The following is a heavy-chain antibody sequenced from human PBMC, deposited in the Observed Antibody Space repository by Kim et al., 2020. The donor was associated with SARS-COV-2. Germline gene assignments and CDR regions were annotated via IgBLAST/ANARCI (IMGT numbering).Heavy chain of an antibody. D-gene: IGHD2-15*01. CDR3: TRDEDCSGGSCQLQGLDY. J-gene: IGHJ4*02. Sequence: KGRFTISRDDSKSIAYLQMNSLKTEDTAVYYCTRDEDCSGGSCQLQGLDYWGQGTLVTVSS. V-gene: IGHV3-49*02.